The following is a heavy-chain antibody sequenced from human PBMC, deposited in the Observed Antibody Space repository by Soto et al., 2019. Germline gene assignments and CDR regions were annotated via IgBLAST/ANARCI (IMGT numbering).Heavy chain of an antibody. V-gene: IGHV2-5*02. CDR2: IYWDDDK. CDR3: ARDKKHYYGSGTYYTDVFDI. J-gene: IGHJ3*02. Sequence: SGPTLVNPTQTLTLTCTFSGFSLSTSGVGVGWIRQPPGKALEWLALIYWDDDKRYSPSLKSRLTITKDTSKNQVVLTMTNMDPVDTATYYCARDKKHYYGSGTYYTDVFDIWRQGTMVTVSS. D-gene: IGHD3-10*01. CDR1: GFSLSTSGVG.